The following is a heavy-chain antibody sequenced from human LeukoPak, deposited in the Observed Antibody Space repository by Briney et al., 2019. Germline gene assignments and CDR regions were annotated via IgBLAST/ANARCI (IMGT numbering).Heavy chain of an antibody. CDR2: IYFDGSKE. CDR3: ARGSTIVVVPEYGMDV. V-gene: IGHV3-33*01. J-gene: IGHJ6*02. CDR1: GFAFSSYA. Sequence: GRSLRLSCVTSGFAFSSYAMHWVRQAPGKGLEWVAVIYFDGSKEYYADSVKGRFTLSRDNSKNALYLQMNSLRAEDTAVYYCARGSTIVVVPEYGMDVWGQGTTVTVSS. D-gene: IGHD2-2*01.